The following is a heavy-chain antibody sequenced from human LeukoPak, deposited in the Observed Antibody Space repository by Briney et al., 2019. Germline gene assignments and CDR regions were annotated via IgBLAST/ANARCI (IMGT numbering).Heavy chain of an antibody. CDR2: IYYSGST. CDR1: GGSISSGGYY. Sequence: SETLSLTCTVSGGSISSGGYYWSWIRQHPGKGLEWIGYIYYSGSTYYNPSLKSRVTISVDTSKNQFSLKLSSVAAADTAVYYCAREGAYCSSTSCRKKAWFDPWGRGTLVTVSS. CDR3: AREGAYCSSTSCRKKAWFDP. J-gene: IGHJ5*02. V-gene: IGHV4-31*03. D-gene: IGHD2-2*01.